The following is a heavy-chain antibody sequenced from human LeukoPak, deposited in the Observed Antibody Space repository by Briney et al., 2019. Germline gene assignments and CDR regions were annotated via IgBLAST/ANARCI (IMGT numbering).Heavy chain of an antibody. Sequence: GGSLRLSCAASGFTFSSYAMHWVRQAPGKGLEWVAVISYDGSNKYYADSVKGRFTISRDNSKNTLYLQMNSLRAEDTAVYYCARSPRYDSSGHWGQGTLVTVSS. CDR2: ISYDGSNK. CDR3: ARSPRYDSSGH. CDR1: GFTFSSYA. D-gene: IGHD3-22*01. V-gene: IGHV3-30-3*01. J-gene: IGHJ4*02.